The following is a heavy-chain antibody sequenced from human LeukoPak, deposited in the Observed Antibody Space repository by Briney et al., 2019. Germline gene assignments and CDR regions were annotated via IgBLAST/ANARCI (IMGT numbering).Heavy chain of an antibody. Sequence: PGGSPRLSCAASGFTFSSYSMNWIRQAPGKGLEWVSSISSSSSYIYYADSVKGRFTISRDNAKNSLYLQMNSLRAEDTAVYYCARGPFILWFGELLFDYWGQGTLVTVSS. CDR1: GFTFSSYS. D-gene: IGHD3-10*01. J-gene: IGHJ4*02. V-gene: IGHV3-21*01. CDR3: ARGPFILWFGELLFDY. CDR2: ISSSSSYI.